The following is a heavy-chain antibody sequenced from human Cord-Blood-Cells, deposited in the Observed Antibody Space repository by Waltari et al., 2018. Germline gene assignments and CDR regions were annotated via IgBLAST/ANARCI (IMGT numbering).Heavy chain of an antibody. Sequence: QVQLVQSGAEVKKPGASVKVSCKASGYTFARYDIHWVRQATGQGLEWMGWMNPNSGNTGYAQKFQGRVTMTRNTSISTAYMELSSLRSEDTAVYYCARGNTIFGVVIPYYYYGMDVWGQGTTVTVSS. CDR1: GYTFARYD. CDR2: MNPNSGNT. CDR3: ARGNTIFGVVIPYYYYGMDV. V-gene: IGHV1-8*01. J-gene: IGHJ6*02. D-gene: IGHD3-3*01.